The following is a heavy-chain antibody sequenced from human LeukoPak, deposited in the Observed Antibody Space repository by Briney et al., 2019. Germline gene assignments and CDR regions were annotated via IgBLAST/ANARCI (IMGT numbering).Heavy chain of an antibody. J-gene: IGHJ6*04. D-gene: IGHD3-10*01. CDR2: ISYDGSNK. Sequence: GRSLRLSCAASGFTFSSYAMHWVRQAPGKGLAGVAVISYDGSNKYYADSVKGRFTISRDNSKNTLYLQMNSLRADDTAVYYCARDGGGAAMVRGVIQYYYYYGMDVWGKGTTVTVSS. CDR1: GFTFSSYA. V-gene: IGHV3-30*04. CDR3: ARDGGGAAMVRGVIQYYYYYGMDV.